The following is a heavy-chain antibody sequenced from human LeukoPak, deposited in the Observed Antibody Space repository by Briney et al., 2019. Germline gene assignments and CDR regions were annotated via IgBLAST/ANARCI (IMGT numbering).Heavy chain of an antibody. CDR1: GFTFSSYG. CDR3: ARGGGARPDY. D-gene: IGHD3-10*01. Sequence: GGSLRLSCTASGFTFSSYGMNWVRQAPGKGLKWVSYISSSSSAINYADSVKGRFTISRDNAKNSLFLQMNSLRDEDTAMYYCARGGGARPDYWGQGTLATVSS. CDR2: ISSSSSAI. J-gene: IGHJ4*02. V-gene: IGHV3-48*02.